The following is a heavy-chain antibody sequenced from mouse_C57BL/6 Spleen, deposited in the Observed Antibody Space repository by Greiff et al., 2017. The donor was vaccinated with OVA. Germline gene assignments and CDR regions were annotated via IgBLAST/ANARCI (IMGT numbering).Heavy chain of an antibody. D-gene: IGHD2-4*01. CDR2: INPNNGGT. Sequence: VQLQQSGPELVKPGASVKIPCKASGYTFTDYNMDWVKQSHGKSLEWIGDINPNNGGTIYNQKFKGKATLTVDKSSSTAYMELRSLTSEDTAVYYCARRDYDYGNWYFDVWGTGTTVTVSS. J-gene: IGHJ1*03. CDR1: GYTFTDYN. V-gene: IGHV1-18*01. CDR3: ARRDYDYGNWYFDV.